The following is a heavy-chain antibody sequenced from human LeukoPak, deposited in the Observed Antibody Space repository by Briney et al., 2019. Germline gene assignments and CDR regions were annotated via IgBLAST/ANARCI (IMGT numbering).Heavy chain of an antibody. CDR2: IYTSGST. Sequence: SETLSLTCTVSGGSISSYYWSWIRQPPGKGLEWIGYIYTSGSTNYNPSLKSRVTISVDTSKNQFSLKLSSVTAADTAVYYCARLLGGRIVARRADVDYYYYMDVWGKGTTVTVSS. J-gene: IGHJ6*03. CDR1: GGSISSYY. D-gene: IGHD6-6*01. V-gene: IGHV4-4*09. CDR3: ARLLGGRIVARRADVDYYYYMDV.